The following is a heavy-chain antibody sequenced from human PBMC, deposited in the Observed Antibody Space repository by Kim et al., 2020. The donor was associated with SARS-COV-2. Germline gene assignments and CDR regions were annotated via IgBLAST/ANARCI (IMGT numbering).Heavy chain of an antibody. CDR3: ARDLLGGERYDILSGYYNRRNDYYGMDV. CDR2: ISYDGSNK. D-gene: IGHD3-9*01. CDR1: GFTFSSYG. V-gene: IGHV3-33*05. J-gene: IGHJ6*02. Sequence: GGSLRLSCAASGFTFSSYGMHWVRQAPGKGLEWVAVISYDGSNKYYADSVKGRFTISRDNSKNTLYLQMNSLRAEDTAVYYCARDLLGGERYDILSGYYNRRNDYYGMDVWGQGTRVTVSS.